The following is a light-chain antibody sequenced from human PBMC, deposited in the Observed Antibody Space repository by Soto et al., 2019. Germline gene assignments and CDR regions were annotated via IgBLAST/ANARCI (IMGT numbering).Light chain of an antibody. CDR3: SSYTSTSPYV. Sequence: QSALTQPASVSGSPGQSITISCTGTSSDVGGYNYVSWYQQHPGKAPKLMIYDVSNRPSGVSNRFSGSKSGNTASLTISWLQDEDEADYHCSSYTSTSPYVFGTGTKVTVL. V-gene: IGLV2-14*03. J-gene: IGLJ1*01. CDR1: SSDVGGYNY. CDR2: DVS.